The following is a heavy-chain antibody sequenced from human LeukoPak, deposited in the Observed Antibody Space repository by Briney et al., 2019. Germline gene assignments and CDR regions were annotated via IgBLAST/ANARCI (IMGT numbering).Heavy chain of an antibody. Sequence: SETLSLTCAVYGGSFSGYYWSWIRQPPGKGLEWIGEINHSGSTNYNPSLKSRVTISVDTSKNQFSLKLSSVTAADTAVYYCARDVAGNTFDYWGQGTLVTVSS. J-gene: IGHJ4*02. V-gene: IGHV4-34*01. CDR2: INHSGST. CDR1: GGSFSGYY. CDR3: ARDVAGNTFDY. D-gene: IGHD5-12*01.